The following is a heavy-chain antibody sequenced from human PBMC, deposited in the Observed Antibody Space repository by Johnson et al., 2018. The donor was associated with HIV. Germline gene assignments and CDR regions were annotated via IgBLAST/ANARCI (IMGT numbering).Heavy chain of an antibody. CDR2: ISHDGSNK. CDR1: GFTFSTYG. J-gene: IGHJ3*02. Sequence: QVQLEESGGGVVQPGRSLRLSCAASGFTFSTYGMHWVRQAPGKGLEWVAVISHDGSNKYYADSVRGRFTISRDNSKNTLYLQMNSLRAEDTAVYYCARGPLLWRAFDIWGQGTMVSVSS. D-gene: IGHD3-10*01. CDR3: ARGPLLWRAFDI. V-gene: IGHV3-30*03.